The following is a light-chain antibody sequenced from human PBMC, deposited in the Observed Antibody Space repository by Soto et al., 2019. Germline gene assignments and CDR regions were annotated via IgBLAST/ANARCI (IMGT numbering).Light chain of an antibody. CDR3: SSYTSSSTPYV. CDR1: SNDVGGYKY. CDR2: EVN. J-gene: IGLJ1*01. Sequence: QSVLTQPASVSGAPGQSITISCTGTSNDVGGYKYVSWYQQRPGTAPKLIMFEVNNRPSGVSNRFSGSKSGNTASLTISGLQAEDEADYYCSSYTSSSTPYVFGTGTKLTVL. V-gene: IGLV2-14*03.